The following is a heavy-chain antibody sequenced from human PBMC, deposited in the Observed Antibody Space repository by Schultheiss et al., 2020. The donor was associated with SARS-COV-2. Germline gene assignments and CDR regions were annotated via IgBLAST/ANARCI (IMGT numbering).Heavy chain of an antibody. CDR1: GVSLSTYY. V-gene: IGHV4-4*07. CDR3: ARALTWNYVDY. J-gene: IGHJ4*02. D-gene: IGHD1-1*01. Sequence: SETLSLTCTVSGVSLSTYYWSWIRQPAGKGLEWIGRIYTSGSTNYNSSLKSRVTMSLDTSKNQFSLTLSSVTAADTAVYYCARALTWNYVDYWGQGTLVTVSS. CDR2: IYTSGST.